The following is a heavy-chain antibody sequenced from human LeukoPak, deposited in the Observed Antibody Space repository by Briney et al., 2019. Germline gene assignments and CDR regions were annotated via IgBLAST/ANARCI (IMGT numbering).Heavy chain of an antibody. Sequence: SVKVSCKASGGTFSSYAISWVRQAPGQGLEWMGGIIPIFGTANYAQKFQGRVTITADESTSTAYMELSSLRSEDTAVYYCATEYSYGYSEAPYYWGQGTLVTVSS. J-gene: IGHJ4*02. V-gene: IGHV1-69*13. CDR2: IIPIFGTA. CDR1: GGTFSSYA. D-gene: IGHD5-18*01. CDR3: ATEYSYGYSEAPYY.